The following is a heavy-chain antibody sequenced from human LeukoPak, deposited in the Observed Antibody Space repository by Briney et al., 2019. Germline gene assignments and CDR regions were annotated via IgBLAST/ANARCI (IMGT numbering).Heavy chain of an antibody. D-gene: IGHD3-10*01. Sequence: PGGSLRLSCTASGITFSDYSMNWVRQAPGKGLEWVSYISSSSITYYADSVRGRFTISRDNAKNSLYLQMNSLRADDTAVYYCARDYYTSGSPNDFWGQGTLVTVSS. J-gene: IGHJ4*02. CDR2: ISSSSIT. CDR1: GITFSDYS. V-gene: IGHV3-69-1*02. CDR3: ARDYYTSGSPNDF.